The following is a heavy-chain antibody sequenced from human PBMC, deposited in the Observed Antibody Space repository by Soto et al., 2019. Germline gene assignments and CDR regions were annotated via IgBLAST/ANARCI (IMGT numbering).Heavy chain of an antibody. Sequence: ASVKVSCKASGYTFTGYYLHWVRQAPGQGLEWMGWINPKSGGTKYAQNFQGRVTMTRDTSISTAYMDLSSLRAEDTAVYYCARSALIVSWGQGTLVTVSS. CDR3: ARSALIVS. CDR2: INPKSGGT. V-gene: IGHV1-2*02. D-gene: IGHD2-15*01. CDR1: GYTFTGYY. J-gene: IGHJ5*02.